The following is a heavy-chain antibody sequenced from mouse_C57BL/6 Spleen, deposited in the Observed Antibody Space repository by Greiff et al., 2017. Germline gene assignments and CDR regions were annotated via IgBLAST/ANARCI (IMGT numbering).Heavy chain of an antibody. CDR3: ASYDGYSYYAMDY. V-gene: IGHV5-4*01. Sequence: EVHLVESGGGLVKPGGSLKLSCAASGFTFSSYAMSWVRQTPEKRLEWVATISDGGSYTYYPDNVKGRFTISRDNAKNNLYLQMSHLKSEDTAMYYCASYDGYSYYAMDYWGQGTSVTVSS. CDR2: ISDGGSYT. D-gene: IGHD2-3*01. J-gene: IGHJ4*01. CDR1: GFTFSSYA.